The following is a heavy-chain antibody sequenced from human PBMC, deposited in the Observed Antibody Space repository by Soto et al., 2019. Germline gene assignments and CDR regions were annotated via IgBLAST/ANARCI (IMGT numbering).Heavy chain of an antibody. V-gene: IGHV1-69*13. CDR1: GYTFTSYG. CDR3: AREEDCGGDCYLFDY. CDR2: IIPIFGTA. J-gene: IGHJ4*02. D-gene: IGHD2-21*02. Sequence: ASVKVSCKASGYTFTSYGISWVRQAPGQGLEWMGGIIPIFGTANYAQKFQGRVTITADESTSTAYMELSSLRSEDTAVYYCAREEDCGGDCYLFDYWGQGTLVTVSS.